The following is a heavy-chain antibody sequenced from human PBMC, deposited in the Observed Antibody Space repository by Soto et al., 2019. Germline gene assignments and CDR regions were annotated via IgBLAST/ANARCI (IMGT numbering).Heavy chain of an antibody. CDR3: ARRASR. J-gene: IGHJ3*01. Sequence: EVQLVESGGGLGQPGGSLRLSCAVSGFTFSSSEMYWVRQAPGKGLEWISYIHPSGQPIFYADSVKGRFTISRDNANNSLFLQVNSLRAEDTAVYYCARRASRWGQGTMVTVSS. CDR1: GFTFSSSE. V-gene: IGHV3-48*03. D-gene: IGHD1-26*01. CDR2: IHPSGQPI.